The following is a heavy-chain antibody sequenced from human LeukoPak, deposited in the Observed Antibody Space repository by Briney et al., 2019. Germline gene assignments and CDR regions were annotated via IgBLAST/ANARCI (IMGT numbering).Heavy chain of an antibody. Sequence: GGSLRLSCAASGFTFSSFWMSWVRQAPGKGLEWVSGISGSGSNTYYAESVKDRFIISRDSTKNTLFLQVNNLRVEDTAVYYCAKYVFSYGAGSYLAHWGRGTLVSVSS. CDR2: ISGSGSNT. CDR3: AKYVFSYGAGSYLAH. CDR1: GFTFSSFW. J-gene: IGHJ4*02. V-gene: IGHV3-23*01. D-gene: IGHD3-10*01.